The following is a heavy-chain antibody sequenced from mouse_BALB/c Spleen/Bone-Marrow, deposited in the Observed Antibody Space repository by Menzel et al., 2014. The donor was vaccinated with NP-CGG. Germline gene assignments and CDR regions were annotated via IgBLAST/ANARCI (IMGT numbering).Heavy chain of an antibody. V-gene: IGHV1-14*01. Sequence: EVQLVESGPEQVKPGASVKMSCKASGYTFTSYVMHWVKQKPGQGLEWIGNINPNNDGTYYNEKFKGQATLTADKSSSTAYMQLSSLTSEDSAVYFCARSRYGSYYGYWGQGTPLTVSS. J-gene: IGHJ2*01. CDR1: GYTFTSYV. D-gene: IGHD1-1*01. CDR2: INPNNDGT. CDR3: ARSRYGSYYGY.